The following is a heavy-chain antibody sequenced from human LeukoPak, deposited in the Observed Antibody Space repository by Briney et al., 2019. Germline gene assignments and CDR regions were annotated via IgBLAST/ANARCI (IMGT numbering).Heavy chain of an antibody. V-gene: IGHV4-30-2*01. Sequence: SQTLSLTCAVSGGSISSGGYSWSWIRQPPGKGLERIGYIYHSGSTYYHPSLKSRVTISVDRSKNQFSLKLSSVTAADTAVYYCARVRTWFDPWGQGTLVTVSS. J-gene: IGHJ5*02. CDR2: IYHSGST. CDR1: GGSISSGGYS. CDR3: ARVRTWFDP.